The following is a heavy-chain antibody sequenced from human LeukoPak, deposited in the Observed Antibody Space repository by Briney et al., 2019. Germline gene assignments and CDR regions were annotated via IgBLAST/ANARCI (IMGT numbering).Heavy chain of an antibody. J-gene: IGHJ4*02. CDR3: ARGGVDIVATVGFDY. CDR1: GYSFTSYW. D-gene: IGHD5-12*01. Sequence: GESLQISCQGSGYSFTSYWIGWVRQMPGKGLEWMGIIYPGDSDTRYSPSFQGQVTISADKSISTAYLQWSSLKASDTAMYYCARGGVDIVATVGFDYWGQGTLVTVSS. CDR2: IYPGDSDT. V-gene: IGHV5-51*01.